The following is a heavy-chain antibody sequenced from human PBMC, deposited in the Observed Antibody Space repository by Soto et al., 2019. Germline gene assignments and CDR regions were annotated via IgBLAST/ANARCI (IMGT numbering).Heavy chain of an antibody. J-gene: IGHJ3*01. V-gene: IGHV3-30*18. Sequence: QVQLVESGGGVVQPGRSLRLSCAASGFTFSSYGMHWVRQAPGKGLEWVAVISYDGSNKYYADSVKGRFTISRDNSKNTLYLQMNSLRAEDTAVYYCAKGSSGSWGRNAFDLWGQGTMVTVSS. CDR1: GFTFSSYG. D-gene: IGHD1-26*01. CDR3: AKGSSGSWGRNAFDL. CDR2: ISYDGSNK.